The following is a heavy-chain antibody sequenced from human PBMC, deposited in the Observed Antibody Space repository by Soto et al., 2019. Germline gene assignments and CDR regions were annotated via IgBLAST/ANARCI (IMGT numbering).Heavy chain of an antibody. V-gene: IGHV6-1*01. CDR3: AREYSSSYKDLDY. D-gene: IGHD6-6*01. J-gene: IGHJ4*02. CDR2: TYYRSKWYN. CDR1: GDSDSSNSAA. Sequence: SQTLSLTCSISGDSDSSNSAAWNWSRQSPSRGLEWLGRTYYRSKWYNDYAVSVKSRITINPDTPKNQFSLQLNSVPPEDTAVYYCAREYSSSYKDLDYWGQGTLVTVSS.